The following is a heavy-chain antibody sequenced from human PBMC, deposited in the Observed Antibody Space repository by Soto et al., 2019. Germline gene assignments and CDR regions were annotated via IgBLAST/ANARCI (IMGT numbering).Heavy chain of an antibody. CDR3: AKDQAAGGTISRYFQD. CDR2: ISGGGGTT. CDR1: GFTFSSYA. V-gene: IGHV3-23*01. J-gene: IGHJ1*01. Sequence: EVQLLESGGGLVQPEGSLRLSCEASGFTFSSYAMSWVRQAPGKGLEWVSGISGGGGTTYYADSVKGRFTISRDNSKNTLYLQVYSLRAEDTAVYYCAKDQAAGGTISRYFQDWGQGTLVTVSS. D-gene: IGHD6-13*01.